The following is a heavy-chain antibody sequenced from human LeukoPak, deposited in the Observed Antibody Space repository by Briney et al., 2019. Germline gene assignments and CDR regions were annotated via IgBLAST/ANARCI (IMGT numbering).Heavy chain of an antibody. CDR2: ISSSSSYI. J-gene: IGHJ3*02. Sequence: PGGSLRLSCAASGFTFSSYSMNWVRQAPGKGLEWVSSISSSSSYIYYADSVRGRFTISRDNAKNSLYLQMNSLRAEDTAVYYCAKDRSSWIQLWSTSDAFDIWGQGTMVTVSS. CDR3: AKDRSSWIQLWSTSDAFDI. CDR1: GFTFSSYS. D-gene: IGHD5-18*01. V-gene: IGHV3-21*01.